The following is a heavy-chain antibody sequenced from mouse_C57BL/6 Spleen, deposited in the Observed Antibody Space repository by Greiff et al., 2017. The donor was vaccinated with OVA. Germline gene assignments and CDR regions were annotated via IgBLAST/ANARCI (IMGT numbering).Heavy chain of an antibody. V-gene: IGHV1-64*01. J-gene: IGHJ1*03. D-gene: IGHD1-1*01. CDR2: IHPNSGST. CDR3: ASWGYGSSYDWYFDV. Sequence: QVQLQQPGAELVKPGASVKLSCKASGYTFTSYWMHWVKQRPGQGLEWIGMIHPNSGSTNYNEKFKSKATLTVDKSSSPAYMQLSSLTSEDSAVXYCASWGYGSSYDWYFDVWGTGTTVTVSS. CDR1: GYTFTSYW.